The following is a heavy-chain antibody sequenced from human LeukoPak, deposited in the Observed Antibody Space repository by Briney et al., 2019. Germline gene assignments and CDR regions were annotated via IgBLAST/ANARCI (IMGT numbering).Heavy chain of an antibody. CDR1: GYTFTRYY. J-gene: IGHJ5*02. Sequence: GASVKLSCNASGYTFTRYYMHWVRHAPGQGLEWMGWINPNSGGTNYAQKYQGRGTMTRDTSMSTAYMELSRLRSDDAAVYYCARVFPTDTTVSKSGRIYNWFGPWGQGTLVTVSS. CDR3: ARVFPTDTTVSKSGRIYNWFGP. CDR2: INPNSGGT. V-gene: IGHV1-2*02. D-gene: IGHD4-17*01.